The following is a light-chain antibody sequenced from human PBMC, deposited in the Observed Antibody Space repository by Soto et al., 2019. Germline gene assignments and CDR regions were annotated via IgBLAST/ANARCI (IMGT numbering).Light chain of an antibody. V-gene: IGLV3-1*01. CDR2: QDS. J-gene: IGLJ2*01. CDR3: QAWDGSTVV. Sequence: SYELTQPPSVSVSPGQTASITCSGEKLGDKYACWYQQKSGQSPVLVIYQDSKRPSGIPERFSGSNSGNTATLTISGTQAMDEAEYYCQAWDGSTVVFGGGTKVTVL. CDR1: KLGDKY.